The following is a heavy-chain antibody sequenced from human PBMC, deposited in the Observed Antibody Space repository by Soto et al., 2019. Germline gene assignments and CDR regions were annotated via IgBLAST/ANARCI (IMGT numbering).Heavy chain of an antibody. Sequence: GGSLRLSCAASGFTFDDYTMHWVRQAPGKGLEWVSLISWDGGSTYYADSVKGRFTISRDNSKNSLYLQMNSLRTEDTALYYCAKDLSIKIFGVVSPYYYYGMDVWGQGTTVTVSS. D-gene: IGHD3-3*01. CDR2: ISWDGGST. V-gene: IGHV3-43*01. CDR1: GFTFDDYT. J-gene: IGHJ6*02. CDR3: AKDLSIKIFGVVSPYYYYGMDV.